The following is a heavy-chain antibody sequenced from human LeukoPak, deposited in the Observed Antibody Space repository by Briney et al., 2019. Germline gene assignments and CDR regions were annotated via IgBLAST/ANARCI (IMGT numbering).Heavy chain of an antibody. CDR2: ISSSSSYI. CDR1: GFTFSSYS. J-gene: IGHJ6*02. V-gene: IGHV3-21*01. Sequence: GGSLRLSCAASGFTFSSYSMNWVRQAPGKGLEWVSSISSSSSYIYYADSVKGRFTISRDNAKNSLYLQMNSLRAEDTAVYYCASVSGGQSGGYPYYYYGMDVWGQGTTVTVSS. CDR3: ASVSGGQSGGYPYYYYGMDV. D-gene: IGHD1-26*01.